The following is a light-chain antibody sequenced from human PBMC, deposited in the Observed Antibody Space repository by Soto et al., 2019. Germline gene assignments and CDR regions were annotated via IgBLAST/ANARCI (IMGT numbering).Light chain of an antibody. CDR2: GVK. CDR1: GRDIGAYDY. CDR3: SSYTTSYFYV. J-gene: IGLJ1*01. Sequence: QSVLTQPASVSGSPGQSITISCTGSGRDIGAYDYVSWYQQHPGKAPKLLIYGVKNRPSGVSYRFSASKSAFTASLTISGRQAEDEAHYYCSSYTTSYFYVFGPGTKVTVL. V-gene: IGLV2-14*01.